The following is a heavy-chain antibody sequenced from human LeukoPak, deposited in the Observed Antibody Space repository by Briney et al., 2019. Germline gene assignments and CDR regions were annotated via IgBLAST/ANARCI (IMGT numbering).Heavy chain of an antibody. Sequence: GGSLRLSCAASGFTFSSCSMNWVRQAPGKGLEWVSSISSSSSYIYYADSVKGRFTISRDNAKNSLYLQMNSLRAEDTAVYYCARVDSSSWYWFDPWGQGTLVTVSS. CDR3: ARVDSSSWYWFDP. V-gene: IGHV3-21*01. CDR2: ISSSSSYI. J-gene: IGHJ5*02. D-gene: IGHD6-13*01. CDR1: GFTFSSCS.